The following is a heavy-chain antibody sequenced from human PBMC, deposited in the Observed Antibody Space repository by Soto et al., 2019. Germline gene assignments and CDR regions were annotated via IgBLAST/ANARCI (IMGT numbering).Heavy chain of an antibody. CDR2: ISSTTNYI. J-gene: IGHJ4*02. Sequence: PGGSLRLSCAASGFTFTRYSMNWVRQAPGKGLEWVSSISSTTNYIYYGDSMKGRFTISRDNGKNSLYLEIHSLRAVDTAVYYCARESEDLTSNFDYWGQGTLVTVSS. V-gene: IGHV3-21*06. CDR3: ARESEDLTSNFDY. CDR1: GFTFTRYS.